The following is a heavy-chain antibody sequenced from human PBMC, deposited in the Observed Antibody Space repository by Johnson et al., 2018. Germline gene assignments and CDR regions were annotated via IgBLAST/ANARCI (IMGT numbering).Heavy chain of an antibody. V-gene: IGHV3-30-3*01. CDR2: VSYDGTNK. CDR3: ASDNPYMDV. D-gene: IGHD1-14*01. Sequence: VQLVESGGGVVQPGRSLRLSCAASGFTFNTYLMHWVRQAPGKGLEWVAIVSYDGTNKYYADSVKDRFTISRDNSKNTVYLQMNSLRAEDTAVYYCASDNPYMDVWGKGTTVTVSS. CDR1: GFTFNTYL. J-gene: IGHJ6*03.